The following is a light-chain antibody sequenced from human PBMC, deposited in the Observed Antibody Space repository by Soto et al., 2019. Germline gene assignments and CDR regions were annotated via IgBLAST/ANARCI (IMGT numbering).Light chain of an antibody. J-gene: IGKJ2*01. V-gene: IGKV3-20*01. Sequence: EIVLTQSPGTLSLSPGERATLSCRASQSVSSSYLAWYQQKPGQAPRLLIYGASSRATGIPDRFRGSGSGTDFTLTICRLEPEDFAVYYCQQYGSSYTFGQGTKLEIE. CDR1: QSVSSSY. CDR2: GAS. CDR3: QQYGSSYT.